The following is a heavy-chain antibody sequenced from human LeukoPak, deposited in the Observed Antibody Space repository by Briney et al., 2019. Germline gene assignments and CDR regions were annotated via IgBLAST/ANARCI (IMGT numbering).Heavy chain of an antibody. V-gene: IGHV1-58*01. D-gene: IGHD3-22*01. J-gene: IGHJ3*02. CDR3: AAGNYYDSSGYYPYAFDI. CDR1: GFIFSRSA. CDR2: IVVGSGNT. Sequence: GTSVKVSCKASGFIFSRSAVQWVRQARGQRLEWIGWIVVGSGNTNYAQKFQEGVTMTRDMSTGTAYMELSSLRSEDAAVYYCAAGNYYDSSGYYPYAFDIWGQGTMVTVSS.